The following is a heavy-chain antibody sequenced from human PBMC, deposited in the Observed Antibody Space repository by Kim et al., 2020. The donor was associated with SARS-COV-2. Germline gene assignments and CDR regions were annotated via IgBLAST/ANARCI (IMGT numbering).Heavy chain of an antibody. Sequence: GGSLRLSCAASGFTFSSYDMSWVRQAPGKGLEWVSGIRSSSISTYYADSVKGRFTISRDNSKNTLYLQMNSLRAEDTAVYYCAKDDPSRGKYFDYWGQGTLVTVSS. D-gene: IGHD3-10*01. CDR2: IRSSSIST. CDR1: GFTFSSYD. CDR3: AKDDPSRGKYFDY. V-gene: IGHV3-23*01. J-gene: IGHJ4*02.